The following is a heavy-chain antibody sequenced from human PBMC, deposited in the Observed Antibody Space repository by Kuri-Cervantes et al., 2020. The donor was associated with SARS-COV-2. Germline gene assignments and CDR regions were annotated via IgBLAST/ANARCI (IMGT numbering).Heavy chain of an antibody. CDR1: GYTFTSYG. CDR2: ISAYNGNT. Sequence: ASVKVSCKASGYTFTSYGISWVRQAPGQGLEWMGWISAYNGNTNYAQKLQGRVTMTTDTSTSTAYMELRSLRSDDTAVYYCARDTEISSIAARTIVDPYYYGMDVWGQGTTVTVSS. CDR3: ARDTEISSIAARTIVDPYYYGMDV. D-gene: IGHD6-6*01. J-gene: IGHJ6*02. V-gene: IGHV1-18*01.